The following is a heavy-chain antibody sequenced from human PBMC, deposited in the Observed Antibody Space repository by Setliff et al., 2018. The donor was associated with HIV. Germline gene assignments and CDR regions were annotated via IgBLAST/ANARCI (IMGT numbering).Heavy chain of an antibody. Sequence: SETLSLTCTVSGDSISSSTYYWGWIRQPPGRGLEWIGSIFYTGFTYYSPSLESRVTMSVDTSKNQFSLRVRSETAADTAVYYCARVVKGYNWNYFDYWGQGTLVTVSS. CDR1: GDSISSSTYY. D-gene: IGHD1-20*01. CDR2: IFYTGFT. V-gene: IGHV4-39*07. CDR3: ARVVKGYNWNYFDY. J-gene: IGHJ4*02.